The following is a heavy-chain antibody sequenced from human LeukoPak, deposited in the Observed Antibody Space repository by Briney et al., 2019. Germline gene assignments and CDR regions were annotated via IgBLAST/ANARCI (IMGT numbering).Heavy chain of an antibody. CDR2: ISYDGSNK. V-gene: IGHV3-30*18. Sequence: GGSLRLSCAACGFTFRNYCTHWVRQAPGKGLEWVAIISYDGSNKYYADSVKGRFTISRDNSKNTLYLQMNSLRAEDTAVYYCAELDSSSSSHWGQGPLVTVSS. D-gene: IGHD6-13*01. CDR3: AELDSSSSSH. J-gene: IGHJ4*02. CDR1: GFTFRNYC.